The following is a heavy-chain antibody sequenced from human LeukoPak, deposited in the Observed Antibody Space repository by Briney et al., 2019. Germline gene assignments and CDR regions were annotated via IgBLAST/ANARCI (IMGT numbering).Heavy chain of an antibody. Sequence: GASLKISCKGSGYSSTSYWIGWVRQMPGKGLEWMGRIDPSDSYTNYSPSFQGHVTISADKSITTVYLQWNSLKASDTAMYYCARGLRENNYFDYWGQGTLVTVSS. CDR2: IDPSDSYT. D-gene: IGHD2/OR15-2a*01. CDR3: ARGLRENNYFDY. J-gene: IGHJ4*02. V-gene: IGHV5-10-1*01. CDR1: GYSSTSYW.